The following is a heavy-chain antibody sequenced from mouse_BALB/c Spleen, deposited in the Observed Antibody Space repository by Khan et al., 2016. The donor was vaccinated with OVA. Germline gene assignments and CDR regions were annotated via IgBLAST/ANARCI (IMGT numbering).Heavy chain of an antibody. D-gene: IGHD2-4*01. Sequence: QVQLKESGPELVKPGTLVKISCKASGYTFTSYDINWVKQRPGQGLEWIGRIYPGVGSTKYNEKLKGKVILTADKSSSKGYKKLNSRTSENCAVYVCAREGLRGVAMDYWGQGTSVTVSS. V-gene: IGHV1S56*01. CDR2: IYPGVGST. CDR3: AREGLRGVAMDY. CDR1: GYTFTSYD. J-gene: IGHJ4*01.